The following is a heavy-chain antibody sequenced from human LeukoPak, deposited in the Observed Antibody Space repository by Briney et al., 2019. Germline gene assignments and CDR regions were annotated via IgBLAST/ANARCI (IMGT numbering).Heavy chain of an antibody. V-gene: IGHV1-18*01. Sequence: ASVKVSCKASGYSFISYGISWVRQAPGQGLEWMGWISAYNGNTNYAQKYQGRVTMTTDTSTSTAYMELRSLRSDDTAVYYCARDNIAAAGRRVDYWGQGTLVTVSS. CDR1: GYSFISYG. J-gene: IGHJ4*02. D-gene: IGHD6-13*01. CDR3: ARDNIAAAGRRVDY. CDR2: ISAYNGNT.